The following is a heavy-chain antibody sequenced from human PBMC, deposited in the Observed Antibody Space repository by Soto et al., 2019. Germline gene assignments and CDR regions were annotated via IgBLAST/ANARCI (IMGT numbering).Heavy chain of an antibody. CDR2: ISGSRDST. CDR1: GFTFSSYA. D-gene: IGHD6-13*01. Sequence: EVQLLESGGGLVQPGGSLRLSCAASGFTFSSYAMSWVRQAPGKGLEWVSTISGSRDSTYDADSVKGRFTISRDNSKNALYLQMNSLRAEDSAVYYCAKDRGSGSTSWYNGWFDPWGQGTLVTVPS. CDR3: AKDRGSGSTSWYNGWFDP. J-gene: IGHJ5*02. V-gene: IGHV3-23*01.